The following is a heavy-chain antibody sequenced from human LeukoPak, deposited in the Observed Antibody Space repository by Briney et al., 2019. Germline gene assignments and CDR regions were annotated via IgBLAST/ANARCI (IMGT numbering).Heavy chain of an antibody. CDR2: ISGRGDGT. D-gene: IGHD3-22*01. CDR1: GFTFSNYA. J-gene: IGHJ4*02. Sequence: GGSLILSCVASGFTFSNYAMSWVRQAPGRGLEWVSTISGRGDGTYYADSVKGRFTISRDNSKNTLYLQMNSLRAEDTAVYYCAKSIVVVITTYYFDYWGQGTLVTVSS. V-gene: IGHV3-23*01. CDR3: AKSIVVVITTYYFDY.